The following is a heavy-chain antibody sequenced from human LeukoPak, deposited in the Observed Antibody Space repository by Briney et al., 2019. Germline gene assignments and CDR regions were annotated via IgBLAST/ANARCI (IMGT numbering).Heavy chain of an antibody. J-gene: IGHJ4*02. CDR2: ISGRGDST. CDR3: AKDDSALWFGELSHYFNS. CDR1: GFDFSSYG. Sequence: PGGTLKLSCAASGFDFSSYGMNWVRQALGKGLEWVSSISGRGDSTSYADSVKGRFTISRDISKNTLYLQMNSLRADDTAIYYCAKDDSALWFGELSHYFNSWGQGTLVTVSS. D-gene: IGHD3-10*01. V-gene: IGHV3-23*01.